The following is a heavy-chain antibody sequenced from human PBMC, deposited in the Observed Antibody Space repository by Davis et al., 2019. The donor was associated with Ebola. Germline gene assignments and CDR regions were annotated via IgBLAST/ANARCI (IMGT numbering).Heavy chain of an antibody. Sequence: GSLRLSCTVSGGSISSYYWTWIRQPPGKGLEWIGYIYYSGSTYNNPSLKSRVTISVDTSKNHFSLKLSSVTAADTAVYYCARDSRWLVPGTYYYYGMDVWGQGTTVTVSS. J-gene: IGHJ6*02. V-gene: IGHV4-59*01. CDR1: GGSISSYY. CDR3: ARDSRWLVPGTYYYYGMDV. CDR2: IYYSGST. D-gene: IGHD6-19*01.